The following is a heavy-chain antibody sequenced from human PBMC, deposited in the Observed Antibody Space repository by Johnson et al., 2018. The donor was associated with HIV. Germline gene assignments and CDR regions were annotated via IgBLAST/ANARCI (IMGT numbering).Heavy chain of an antibody. CDR2: ISYDGSTK. Sequence: QVQLVESGGGVVQPGRSLRLSCAASGFTFSSYGMPWVRQAPGTGLEWVALISYDGSTKYYADSVQGRFTLSRDNSKNTLSLPMNSLRAEDSAVYYCAREREDYGDNHDAFDIWGQGTMVTVSS. V-gene: IGHV3-30*03. D-gene: IGHD4-17*01. J-gene: IGHJ3*02. CDR1: GFTFSSYG. CDR3: AREREDYGDNHDAFDI.